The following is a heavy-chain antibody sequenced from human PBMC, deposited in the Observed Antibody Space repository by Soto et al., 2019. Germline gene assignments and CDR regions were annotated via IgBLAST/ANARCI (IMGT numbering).Heavy chain of an antibody. CDR1: GFTFSSYA. J-gene: IGHJ4*02. Sequence: PGGSLRLSCAASGFTFSSYAMSWVRQAPGKGLEWVSAISGSGGSTYYADSVKGRFTISRDNSKNTLYLQMNSLRAEDTAVYYCARDSGSSGYYPDDYWGQGTLVTVSS. D-gene: IGHD3-22*01. CDR3: ARDSGSSGYYPDDY. V-gene: IGHV3-23*01. CDR2: ISGSGGST.